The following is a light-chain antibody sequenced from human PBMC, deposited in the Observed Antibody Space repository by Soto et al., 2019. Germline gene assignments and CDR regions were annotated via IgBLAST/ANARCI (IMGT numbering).Light chain of an antibody. Sequence: ALTQPASVSWSPGQSITISCTGTSSDVGSYNLVSWYQQHPGKAPKLMIYEVSKRPSGVSNRFSGSKSGNTASLTISGLQAEDEADYYCCSYAGSSTYVFGTGTKVTVL. CDR2: EVS. CDR3: CSYAGSSTYV. CDR1: SSDVGSYNL. V-gene: IGLV2-23*02. J-gene: IGLJ1*01.